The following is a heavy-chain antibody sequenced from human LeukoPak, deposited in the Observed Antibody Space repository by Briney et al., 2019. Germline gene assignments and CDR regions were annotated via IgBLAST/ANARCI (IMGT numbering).Heavy chain of an antibody. J-gene: IGHJ4*02. D-gene: IGHD5-24*01. CDR3: AREVRSRWSGRGPDY. Sequence: GASVKVSCKASGYTFTGYYMHWVRQAPGQGLEWMGWINPNSGGTNYAQKFQGRVTMTRDTSISTAYMELSRLRSDDTAVYCCAREVRSRWSGRGPDYWGQGTLVTVSS. CDR2: INPNSGGT. CDR1: GYTFTGYY. V-gene: IGHV1-2*02.